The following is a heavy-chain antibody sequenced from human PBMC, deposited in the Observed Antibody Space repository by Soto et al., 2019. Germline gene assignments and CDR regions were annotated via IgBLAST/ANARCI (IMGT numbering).Heavy chain of an antibody. CDR2: IIPILGIA. D-gene: IGHD2-2*01. V-gene: IGHV1-69*02. J-gene: IGHJ4*02. CDR3: ARGRGLSSSTSMYDY. Sequence: QVQLVQSGAEVKKPGSSVKVSCKASGGTFSSYTISWVRQAPGQGLEWMGRIIPILGIANYAQKFQGRVTMTADKATSTAYMELSSLRSEDTAVYYCARGRGLSSSTSMYDYWGQGTLVTVSS. CDR1: GGTFSSYT.